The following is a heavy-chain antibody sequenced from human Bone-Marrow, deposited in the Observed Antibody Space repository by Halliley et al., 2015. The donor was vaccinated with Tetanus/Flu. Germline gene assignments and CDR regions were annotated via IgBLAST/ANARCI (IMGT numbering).Heavy chain of an antibody. J-gene: IGHJ4*02. CDR3: ARYTFGSPAFDN. D-gene: IGHD3-3*01. Sequence: KGLGWIGNSGNTYNNPSLKSRFPISVDTSKNQFSLGLSSVTAADTAVYFCARYTFGSPAFDNWGPGTLVTVSS. V-gene: IGHV4-59*01. CDR2: SGNT.